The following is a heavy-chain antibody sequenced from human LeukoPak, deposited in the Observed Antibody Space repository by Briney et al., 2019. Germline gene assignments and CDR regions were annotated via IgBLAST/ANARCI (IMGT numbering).Heavy chain of an antibody. Sequence: PSETLSLTCTVSGGSISSSSYYWGWIRQPPGKGLEWIGSIYYSGSTYYNPSLKSRVTISVDTSKNQFSLKLSSVTAADTAVYYCARRQAQWLVYYFDYWGQGTLVTVSS. CDR2: IYYSGST. D-gene: IGHD6-19*01. CDR3: ARRQAQWLVYYFDY. V-gene: IGHV4-39*01. CDR1: GGSISSSSYY. J-gene: IGHJ4*02.